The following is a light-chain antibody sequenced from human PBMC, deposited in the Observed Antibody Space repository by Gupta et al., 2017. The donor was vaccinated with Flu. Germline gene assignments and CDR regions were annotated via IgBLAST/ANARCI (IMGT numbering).Light chain of an antibody. CDR2: EVS. CDR1: SSDVGGYNY. V-gene: IGLV2-14*01. J-gene: IGLJ2*01. CDR3: HSHTTNSNSLV. Sequence: SALTQPASVSGSPGQSITISCTGTSSDVGGYNYVSWYQQHPGKAPKLMIYEVSNRPSAVPTRFSASKSATTASVTTTWVQAEEGADYYCHSHTTNSNSLVFGGGTKLTVL.